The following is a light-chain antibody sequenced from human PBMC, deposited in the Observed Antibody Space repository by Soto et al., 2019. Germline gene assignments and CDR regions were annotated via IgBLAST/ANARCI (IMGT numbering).Light chain of an antibody. CDR1: QSVSSSY. J-gene: IGKJ3*01. CDR2: GAS. CDR3: QQYGSSPFT. V-gene: IGKV3-20*01. Sequence: EFVLTQSPGTLSLSPGERATLSCRASQSVSSSYLAWYQQKPGQAPRLLIYGASSRPTGISDRFSGSGSGTDFTLTISRLEPEDFAVYYCQQYGSSPFTFGPGTKVDIK.